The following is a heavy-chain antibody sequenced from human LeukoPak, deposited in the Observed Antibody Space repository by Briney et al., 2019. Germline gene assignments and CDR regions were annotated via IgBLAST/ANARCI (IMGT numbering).Heavy chain of an antibody. CDR3: VKGPGPTVNYYFDF. CDR1: GFTFSTYA. Sequence: GGSLRLSCSASGFTFSTYAMHWVRQAPGKGLEYLSSISTNGGTTYSAESSRGRFAISRDNSKNTLYLQMSSLRADDTAVYYCVKGPGPTVNYYFDFWGQGTLVTVSS. D-gene: IGHD4-17*01. CDR2: ISTNGGTT. J-gene: IGHJ4*02. V-gene: IGHV3-64D*06.